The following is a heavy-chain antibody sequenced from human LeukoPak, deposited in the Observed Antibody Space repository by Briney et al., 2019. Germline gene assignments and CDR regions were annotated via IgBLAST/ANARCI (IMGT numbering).Heavy chain of an antibody. V-gene: IGHV1-8*01. CDR2: MNPNSGNT. CDR1: GYTFTSYD. D-gene: IGHD5-24*01. Sequence: GASVKVSCKASGYTFTSYDINWVRQATGQGLEWMGWMNPNSGNTGCAQKFQGRVTMTRNTSISTAYMELSSLRSEDTAVYYCARGSPLPLQYYYYYGMDVWGQGTTVTVSS. J-gene: IGHJ6*02. CDR3: ARGSPLPLQYYYYYGMDV.